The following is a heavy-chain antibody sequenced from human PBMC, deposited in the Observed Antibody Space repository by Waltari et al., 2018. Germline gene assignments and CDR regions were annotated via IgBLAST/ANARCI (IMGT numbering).Heavy chain of an antibody. Sequence: QVQLVQSGAEVKKPGSSVKVSCKASGGTFSSYAISCVRQAPGQGLEWMGRIIPICGTANYAQKCQGRVTITADKSTSTAYMELSSLRSEDTAVYYCARATVGATRVTEYFQHWGQGTLVTVSS. D-gene: IGHD1-26*01. J-gene: IGHJ1*01. CDR1: GGTFSSYA. V-gene: IGHV1-69*08. CDR3: ARATVGATRVTEYFQH. CDR2: IIPICGTA.